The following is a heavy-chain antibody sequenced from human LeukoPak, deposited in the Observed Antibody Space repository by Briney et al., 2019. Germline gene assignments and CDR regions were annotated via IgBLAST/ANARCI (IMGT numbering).Heavy chain of an antibody. CDR1: GGSISSGDYY. D-gene: IGHD3-10*01. CDR3: AREDMVRGVPDAFDI. J-gene: IGHJ3*02. CDR2: IYYSGST. V-gene: IGHV4-30-4*08. Sequence: SQTLSLTCTVSGGSISSGDYYWSWIRQPPGKGLEWIGYIYYSGSTYYNPSLKSRVTISVDTSKNQFSLKLSSVTAADTAVYYCAREDMVRGVPDAFDIWGQGTMVTVSS.